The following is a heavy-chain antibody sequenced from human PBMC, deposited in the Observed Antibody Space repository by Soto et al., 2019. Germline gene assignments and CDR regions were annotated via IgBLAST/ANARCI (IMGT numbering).Heavy chain of an antibody. CDR2: IVPIHDTT. D-gene: IGHD3-3*01. V-gene: IGHV1-69*01. J-gene: IGHJ5*02. Sequence: QVQLEQTGAEVKRPGSSVNVSCTASRGTFSNYAILWVRQAPGQGLEWMGGIVPIHDTTDYAQKFQGRVTITADEPSSTAYTGLRSLRSEDTAVYYCAADYDGELSWGQGTLVTVSS. CDR1: RGTFSNYA. CDR3: AADYDGELS.